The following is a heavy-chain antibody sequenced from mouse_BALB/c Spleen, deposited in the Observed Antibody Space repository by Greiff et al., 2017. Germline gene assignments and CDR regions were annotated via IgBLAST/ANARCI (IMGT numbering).Heavy chain of an antibody. D-gene: IGHD1-1*01. J-gene: IGHJ2*01. V-gene: IGHV1-14*01. CDR3: ARDLITTVVASFRDY. CDR1: GYTFTSYV. CDR2: INPYNDGT. Sequence: EVQLQQSGPELVKPGASVKMSCKASGYTFTSYVMHWVKQKPGQGLEWIGYINPYNDGTKYNEKFKGKATLTSDKSSSTAYMELSSLTSEDSAVYYCARDLITTVVASFRDYWGQGTTLTVSS.